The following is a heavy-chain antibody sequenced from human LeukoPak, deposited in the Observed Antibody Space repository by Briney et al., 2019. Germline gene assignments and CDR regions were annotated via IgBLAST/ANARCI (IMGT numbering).Heavy chain of an antibody. D-gene: IGHD3-9*01. J-gene: IGHJ4*02. CDR3: ARDEVDILTGSPFDY. CDR1: GFTFSDYY. Sequence: PGGSLRLSCAASGFTFSDYYMNWIRQAPGKGLEWVSYISSSGSTIYYADSVKGRFTISRDNAKDSLYLQMNSLRAEDTAVYYCARDEVDILTGSPFDYWGQGTLVTVSS. V-gene: IGHV3-11*01. CDR2: ISSSGSTI.